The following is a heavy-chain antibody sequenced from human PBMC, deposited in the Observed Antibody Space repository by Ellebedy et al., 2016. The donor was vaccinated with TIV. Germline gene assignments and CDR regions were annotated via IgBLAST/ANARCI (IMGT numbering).Heavy chain of an antibody. CDR2: INLNSGGT. D-gene: IGHD6-13*01. CDR1: GYTFTGYY. Sequence: ASVKVSCKASGYTFTGYYMHWVRQAPGQGLEWMGWINLNSGGTNYAQKFQGCVTMTRDTSISTAYMELSRLRSDDTAVYYCARGYSSSWLAFDIWGQGTMVTVSS. V-gene: IGHV1-2*04. CDR3: ARGYSSSWLAFDI. J-gene: IGHJ3*02.